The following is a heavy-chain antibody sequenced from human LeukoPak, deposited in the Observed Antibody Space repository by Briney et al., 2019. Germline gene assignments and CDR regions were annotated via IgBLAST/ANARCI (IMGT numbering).Heavy chain of an antibody. J-gene: IGHJ5*02. CDR2: IYYSGRT. CDR1: GGSISSYY. CDR3: AVTIFGVVKNWFDP. V-gene: IGHV4-59*12. D-gene: IGHD3-3*01. Sequence: SETLSLTCSVSGGSISSYYWSWIRQPPGKGLEWIGYIYYSGRTNYNPSLKSRVAISVDTSKNQFSLKLSSVTAADTAVYYCAVTIFGVVKNWFDPWGQGTLVTVSS.